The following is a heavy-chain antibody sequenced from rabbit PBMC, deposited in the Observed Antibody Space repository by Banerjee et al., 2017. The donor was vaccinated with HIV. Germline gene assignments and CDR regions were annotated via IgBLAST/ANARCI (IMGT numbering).Heavy chain of an antibody. J-gene: IGHJ3*01. D-gene: IGHD1-1*01. CDR1: GIDFSSSYY. CDR3: ARVIGYGSSGGYWGL. Sequence: QSLEESGGGLVKPGGTLTLTCTASGIDFSSSYYMCWVRQAPGKGLEWIACIYGGSSGSTFYASWAKGRFTISRTSSTTVTLQMTSLTAADTATYFCARVIGYGSSGGYWGLWGQGTLVTVS. CDR2: IYGGSSGST. V-gene: IGHV1S40*01.